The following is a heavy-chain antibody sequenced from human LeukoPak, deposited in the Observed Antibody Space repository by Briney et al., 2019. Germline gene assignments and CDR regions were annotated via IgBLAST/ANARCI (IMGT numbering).Heavy chain of an antibody. Sequence: PGGSLRLSCAASGFTFTTYGMHWVRQAPGKGLEWVADIGFDGGDKSYADSVKGRFTISRDNSKNTLYLQMNSLRAEDTAVYFCARVEEFGELLSQIDYWGQGTLVTVSS. V-gene: IGHV3-33*01. D-gene: IGHD3-10*01. J-gene: IGHJ4*02. CDR2: IGFDGGDK. CDR1: GFTFTTYG. CDR3: ARVEEFGELLSQIDY.